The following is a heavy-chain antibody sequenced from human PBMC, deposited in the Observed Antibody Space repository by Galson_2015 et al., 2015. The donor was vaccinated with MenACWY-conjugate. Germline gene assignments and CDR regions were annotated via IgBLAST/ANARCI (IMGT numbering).Heavy chain of an antibody. J-gene: IGHJ6*02. Sequence: SVKVSCKASGYTFTSYGISWVRQAPGQGLEWMGWISAYNGNTNYAQKLQGRVTMTTDTSTSTAYMELRSLRSDDTAVYYCARPYRTGAVAGLYYYYYYGMDVWGQGTTVTVSS. D-gene: IGHD6-19*01. CDR2: ISAYNGNT. V-gene: IGHV1-18*04. CDR3: ARPYRTGAVAGLYYYYYYGMDV. CDR1: GYTFTSYG.